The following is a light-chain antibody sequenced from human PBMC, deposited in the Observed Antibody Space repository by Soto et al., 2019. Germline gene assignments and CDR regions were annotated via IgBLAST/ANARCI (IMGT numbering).Light chain of an antibody. J-gene: IGKJ4*01. V-gene: IGKV3-15*01. Sequence: EIVMTQSPATLSVSPGERATLSCRASQSVSSNLAWYQQKPGQAPRLLIYGAPTRATGIPARFSGSGSGTEFTLTISSLQSEDFAVSYCQQYNNWPPLTFGGGTKVEIK. CDR3: QQYNNWPPLT. CDR1: QSVSSN. CDR2: GAP.